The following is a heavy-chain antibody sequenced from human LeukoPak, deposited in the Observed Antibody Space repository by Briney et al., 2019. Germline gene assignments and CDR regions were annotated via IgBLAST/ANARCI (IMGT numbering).Heavy chain of an antibody. J-gene: IGHJ6*02. D-gene: IGHD3-10*01. Sequence: PGRSLRLSCAASGFTFDDYAMHWVRQAPGKGLEWVSGISWNSGSIGYADSVKGRFTISRDNAKNSLYLQMNSLRAEDTALYYCAKDMARITMVRNPRRSYYYYGMDVWGQGTTVTVSS. V-gene: IGHV3-9*01. CDR2: ISWNSGSI. CDR3: AKDMARITMVRNPRRSYYYYGMDV. CDR1: GFTFDDYA.